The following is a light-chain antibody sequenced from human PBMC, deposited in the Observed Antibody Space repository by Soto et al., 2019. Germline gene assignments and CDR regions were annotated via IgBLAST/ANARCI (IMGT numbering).Light chain of an antibody. J-gene: IGLJ1*01. CDR2: DNN. CDR3: GTWDSSLSAYV. Sequence: QSVLTQPPSVSAAPGQKVTISCSGSSSNIGNNYVSWYQQLSGTAPKLLIYDNNKRPSGIPDRFSGSKSGTSATLGITGLQTGDEADYYCGTWDSSLSAYVFGTGTKFTVL. V-gene: IGLV1-51*01. CDR1: SSNIGNNY.